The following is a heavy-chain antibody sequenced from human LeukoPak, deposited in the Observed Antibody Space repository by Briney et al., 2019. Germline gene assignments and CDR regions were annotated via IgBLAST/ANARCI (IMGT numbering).Heavy chain of an antibody. Sequence: SVKVSCKASGFTFTSSAMQWVRQARGQRLEWIGWIVVGSGNTNYAQKFQERVTITRDMSTSTAYMELSSLRSEDTAVYYCAAPGYYCDSSGPSRRYYYYGMDVWGQGTTVTVSS. V-gene: IGHV1-58*02. CDR2: IVVGSGNT. CDR1: GFTFTSSA. D-gene: IGHD3-22*01. J-gene: IGHJ6*02. CDR3: AAPGYYCDSSGPSRRYYYYGMDV.